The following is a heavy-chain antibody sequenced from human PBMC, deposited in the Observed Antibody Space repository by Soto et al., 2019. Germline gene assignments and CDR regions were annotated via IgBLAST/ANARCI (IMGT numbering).Heavy chain of an antibody. CDR3: AKGVRSYYYHDKDV. Sequence: PGGSLRLSCAASGFTFSSYAMTWVRQAPGKGLEWVSGISGTGGSTYYAEQVKGRFTMSRDNAKNTMYLQMNSLRAEGTSVYDSAKGVRSYYYHDKDVWAKGSTV. V-gene: IGHV3-23*01. J-gene: IGHJ6*04. CDR1: GFTFSSYA. CDR2: ISGTGGST.